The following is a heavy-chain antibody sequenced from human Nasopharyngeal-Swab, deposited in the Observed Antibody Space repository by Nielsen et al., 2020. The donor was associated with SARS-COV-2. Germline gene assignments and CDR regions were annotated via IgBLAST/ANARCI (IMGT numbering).Heavy chain of an antibody. CDR1: GYTFTGYY. CDR3: AREGIAAAGREFDY. D-gene: IGHD6-13*01. CDR2: INPNSGGT. Sequence: ASVKVSCKASGYTFTGYYMHWVRQAPGQGLEWMGWINPNSGGTNYAQKFQGRVTMTRDTSISTAYMELSRLRSDDTAVYYCAREGIAAAGREFDYWGQGTLVTVSS. J-gene: IGHJ4*02. V-gene: IGHV1-2*02.